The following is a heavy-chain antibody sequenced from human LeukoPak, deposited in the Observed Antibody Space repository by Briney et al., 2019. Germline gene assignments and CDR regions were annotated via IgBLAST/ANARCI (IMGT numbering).Heavy chain of an antibody. CDR3: ARVVTIFGVVDY. Sequence: QPGGSLRLSCAASGFTFSSHSMNWVRQAPGKGLEWVANIKQDGSEKYYVDSVKGRFTISRDNAKNSLYLQMNSLRAEDTAVYYCARVVTIFGVVDYWSQGTLVTVSS. V-gene: IGHV3-7*01. D-gene: IGHD3-3*01. J-gene: IGHJ4*02. CDR1: GFTFSSHS. CDR2: IKQDGSEK.